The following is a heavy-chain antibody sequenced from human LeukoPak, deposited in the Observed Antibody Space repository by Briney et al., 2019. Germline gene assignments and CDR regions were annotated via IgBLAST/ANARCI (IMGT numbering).Heavy chain of an antibody. V-gene: IGHV1-46*01. CDR3: ARVLGNSVFDY. J-gene: IGHJ4*02. D-gene: IGHD4-23*01. CDR2: INPSGGST. CDR1: GYTFTSYY. Sequence: ASVKVSCKASGYTFTSYYMHWVRQAPGQGLEWMGIINPSGGSTSYAQKFQGRVTITRDTSASTAYMELSSLRSEDTAVYYCARVLGNSVFDYWGQGTLVTVSS.